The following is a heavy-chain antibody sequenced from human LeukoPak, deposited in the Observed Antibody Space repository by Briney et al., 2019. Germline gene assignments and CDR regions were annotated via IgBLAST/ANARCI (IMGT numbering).Heavy chain of an antibody. CDR2: ISSSGGTI. V-gene: IGHV3-48*04. D-gene: IGHD5-18*01. Sequence: PGGSLRLSCAASGFTFSSYSMNWVRQAPGKGLEWVSYISSSGGTIYYADSVEGRFTISRDNAKNSLYLQMNSLRAGDTAVYYCARTRGYSYGYSDYWGQGTLVTVSS. J-gene: IGHJ4*02. CDR1: GFTFSSYS. CDR3: ARTRGYSYGYSDY.